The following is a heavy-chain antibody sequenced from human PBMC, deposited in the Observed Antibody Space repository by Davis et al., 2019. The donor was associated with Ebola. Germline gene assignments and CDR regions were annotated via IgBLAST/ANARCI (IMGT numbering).Heavy chain of an antibody. CDR3: ARGKELRYFACMDV. CDR1: GFTVSSNY. J-gene: IGHJ6*02. CDR2: ISSSSSTI. Sequence: GESLKISCAASGFTVSSNYMSWVRQAPGKGLEWVSYISSSSSTIYYADSVKGRFTISRDNAKNSLYLQMNSLRDEDTAVYYCARGKELRYFACMDVWGQGTTVTVSS. V-gene: IGHV3-48*02. D-gene: IGHD3-9*01.